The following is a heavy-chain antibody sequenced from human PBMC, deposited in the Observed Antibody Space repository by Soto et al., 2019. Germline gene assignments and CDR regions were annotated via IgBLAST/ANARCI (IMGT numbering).Heavy chain of an antibody. CDR2: IWHDGRNK. D-gene: IGHD2-2*01. CDR3: ASRSPALDY. J-gene: IGHJ4*02. Sequence: GGSLRLSCAASGFTFSSFGMHWVRQAPCKGLEWVAVIWHDGRNKYYADFVKGRFTISRDNSKNTLYLQMNSLRAEDTAVYYCASRSPALDYWGQGTLVTVSS. CDR1: GFTFSSFG. V-gene: IGHV3-33*01.